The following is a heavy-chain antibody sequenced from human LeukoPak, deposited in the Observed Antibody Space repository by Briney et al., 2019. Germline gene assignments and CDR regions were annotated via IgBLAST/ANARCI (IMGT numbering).Heavy chain of an antibody. CDR1: VGSISSGGYY. D-gene: IGHD3-22*01. Sequence: SETLSLTCIVSVGSISSGGYYWSWIRQPPGKGLEGIGHIYYSGSTYYNTSLKSRVTISVDTPKNQFSLKLSSVTAADTAVYYCARVYSSGYYDRRFDYWGQGTLVTVSS. J-gene: IGHJ4*02. CDR2: IYYSGST. CDR3: ARVYSSGYYDRRFDY. V-gene: IGHV4-30-4*01.